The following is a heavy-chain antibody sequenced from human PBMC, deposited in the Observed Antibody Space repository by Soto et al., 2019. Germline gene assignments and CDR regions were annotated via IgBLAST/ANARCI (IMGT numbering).Heavy chain of an antibody. Sequence: GSLRLSCAASGFTFSASAVHWVRQASGKGLEWIGRITDKGSNYVTAYAASVKGRFTVSRDDSKNTAYLQMDSLTSEDTAIYYCARDREPSVYHGMAVWGQGTTVTVSS. CDR3: ARDREPSVYHGMAV. J-gene: IGHJ6*02. V-gene: IGHV3-73*01. CDR1: GFTFSASA. CDR2: ITDKGSNYVT.